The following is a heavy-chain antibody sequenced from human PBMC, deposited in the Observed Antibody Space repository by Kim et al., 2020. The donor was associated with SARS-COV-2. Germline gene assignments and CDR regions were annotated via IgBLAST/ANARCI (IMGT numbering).Heavy chain of an antibody. J-gene: IGHJ2*01. V-gene: IGHV4-38-2*02. CDR2: IYHSGST. D-gene: IGHD5-18*01. Sequence: SETLSLTCTVSGYSISSGYYWGWIRQPPGKGLEWIGSIYHSGSTYYNPSLKSRVTISVDTSKNQFSLKLSSVTAADTAVYYCATVDTDWYFDLWGRGTLVTVSS. CDR3: ATVDTDWYFDL. CDR1: GYSISSGYY.